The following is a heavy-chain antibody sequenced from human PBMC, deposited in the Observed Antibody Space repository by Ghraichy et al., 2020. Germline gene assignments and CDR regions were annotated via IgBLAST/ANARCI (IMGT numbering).Heavy chain of an antibody. D-gene: IGHD6-13*01. CDR2: IKSKTDGGTT. Sequence: GGSLRLSCAASGFTFSNAWMSWVRQAPGKGLEWVGRIKSKTDGGTTDYAAPVKGRFTISRDDSKNTLYLQMNSLKTEDTAVYYCTTGLGGAAAGIVDYWGQGTLVTVSS. J-gene: IGHJ4*02. V-gene: IGHV3-15*01. CDR3: TTGLGGAAAGIVDY. CDR1: GFTFSNAW.